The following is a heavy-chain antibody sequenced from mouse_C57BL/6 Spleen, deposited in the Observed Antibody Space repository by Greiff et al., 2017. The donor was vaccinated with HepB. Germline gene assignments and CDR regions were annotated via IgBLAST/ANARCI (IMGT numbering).Heavy chain of an antibody. Sequence: QVQLQQSGPELVKPGASVKISCKASGYAFSSSWMNWVKQRPGKGLEWIGRIYPGDGDTNYNGKFKGKATLTADKSSSTAYMQLSSLTSEDSAVYCCAIVQLRLRSYYFDYWGKGTTLTVSS. J-gene: IGHJ2*01. CDR2: IYPGDGDT. CDR3: AIVQLRLRSYYFDY. CDR1: GYAFSSSW. V-gene: IGHV1-82*01. D-gene: IGHD3-2*02.